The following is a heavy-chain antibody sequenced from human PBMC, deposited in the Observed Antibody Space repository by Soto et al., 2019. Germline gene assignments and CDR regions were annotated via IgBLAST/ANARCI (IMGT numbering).Heavy chain of an antibody. Sequence: GESLKISCKGSGYSFTSYWIGWVRQMPGKGLEWMGIIYPGDSDTGYSPSFQGQVTISADKSISTAYLQWSSLKASDTAMYYCARQIAARTAYYYYGMDVWGQGTTVTVSS. J-gene: IGHJ6*02. CDR1: GYSFTSYW. D-gene: IGHD6-6*01. CDR2: IYPGDSDT. CDR3: ARQIAARTAYYYYGMDV. V-gene: IGHV5-51*01.